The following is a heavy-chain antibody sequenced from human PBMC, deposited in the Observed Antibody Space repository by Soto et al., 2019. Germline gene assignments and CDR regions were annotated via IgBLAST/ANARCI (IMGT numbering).Heavy chain of an antibody. J-gene: IGHJ4*02. CDR3: AKVAGSYGDYAFDY. V-gene: IGHV3-30*18. CDR2: ISYNGLNK. Sequence: QVQLVESGGGVVQPGRSLRLSCAASGFTFSSYGMHWVRQAPGRGLEWVPAISYNGLNKYYADSVKGRFTISRDNSKNTLYLQMNSLRAEDTAVFYCAKVAGSYGDYAFDYWGQGTLVTVSS. CDR1: GFTFSSYG. D-gene: IGHD4-17*01.